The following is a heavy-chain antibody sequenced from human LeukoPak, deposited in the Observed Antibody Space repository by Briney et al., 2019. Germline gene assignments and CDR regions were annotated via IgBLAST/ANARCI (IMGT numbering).Heavy chain of an antibody. J-gene: IGHJ6*03. CDR1: GYTFTSYG. Sequence: GASVKVSCKASGYTFTSYGIPWVRQPPGQGLEWMGWISPYNGNTNYVQKLQGRVTMTTDISTSTAYMELRSLRSDGTAVYYCARDQGGDYRYYYYYYMDVWGKGTTVTVSS. D-gene: IGHD4-17*01. V-gene: IGHV1-18*01. CDR3: ARDQGGDYRYYYYYYMDV. CDR2: ISPYNGNT.